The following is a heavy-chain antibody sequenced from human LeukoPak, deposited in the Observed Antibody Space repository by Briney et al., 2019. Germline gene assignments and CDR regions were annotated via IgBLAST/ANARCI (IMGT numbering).Heavy chain of an antibody. CDR3: AKVPSDSSGYYRYYYYYYGMDV. Sequence: GGSLRLSCAASGFTFSSYAMSWVRQAPGKGLEWVSAISGSGGSTYYADSVKGRFTISRDNSMNTLYLQMNSLRAEDTAVYYCAKVPSDSSGYYRYYYYYYGMDVWGQGTTVTVSS. J-gene: IGHJ6*02. CDR1: GFTFSSYA. D-gene: IGHD3-22*01. CDR2: ISGSGGST. V-gene: IGHV3-23*01.